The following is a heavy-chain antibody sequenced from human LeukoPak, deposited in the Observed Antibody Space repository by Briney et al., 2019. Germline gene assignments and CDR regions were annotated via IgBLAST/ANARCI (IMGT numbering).Heavy chain of an antibody. Sequence: SVKVSCKASGGTFSSYAISWVRQAPGQGLEWMGRIIPIFGTANYAQKFQGRVTSTTDESTSTAYMELSSLRSEDTAVYYCARESAVWSYYDSSGYYGWGQGTLVTVSS. V-gene: IGHV1-69*05. CDR3: ARESAVWSYYDSSGYYG. CDR1: GGTFSSYA. J-gene: IGHJ4*02. CDR2: IIPIFGTA. D-gene: IGHD3-22*01.